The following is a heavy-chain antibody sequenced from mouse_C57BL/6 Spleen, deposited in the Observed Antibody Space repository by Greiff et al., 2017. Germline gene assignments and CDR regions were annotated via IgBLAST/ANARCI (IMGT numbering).Heavy chain of an antibody. CDR2: IDPSDSYT. CDR1: GYTFTSYW. CDR3: GGGDY. J-gene: IGHJ2*01. V-gene: IGHV1-50*01. D-gene: IGHD1-1*02. Sequence: QVQLQQPGAELVKPGASVKLSCKASGYTFTSYWMQWVKQRPGQGLEWIGEIDPSDSYTNYNQKFKGKATLTVDTSSSTAYMQLSSLTSEDSAVYYWGGGDYWGQGTTLTVSS.